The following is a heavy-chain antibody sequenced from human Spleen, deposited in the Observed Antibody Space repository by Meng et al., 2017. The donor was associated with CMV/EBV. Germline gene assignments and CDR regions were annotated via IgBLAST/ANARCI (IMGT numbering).Heavy chain of an antibody. CDR1: GGSISSGDYY. CDR3: ARCGNWNYRRRDWFDP. CDR2: IYYSGST. V-gene: IGHV4-30-4*08. Sequence: QVQLQESGPGLVKPSQTLSLTCTVPGGSISSGDYYWSWIRQPPGKGLEWIGYIYYSGSTYYNPSLKSRVTISVDTSKNQFSLKLSSVTAADTAVYYCARCGNWNYRRRDWFDPWGQGTLVTVSS. D-gene: IGHD1-7*01. J-gene: IGHJ5*02.